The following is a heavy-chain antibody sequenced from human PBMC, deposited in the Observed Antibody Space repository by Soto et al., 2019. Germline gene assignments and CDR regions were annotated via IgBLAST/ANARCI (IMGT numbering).Heavy chain of an antibody. Sequence: DVQLVESGEGLIQPGASLRLSCAAFGLTISGKKYVAWVRQAPGKGLEWVSGLYDVDGSFYADSVRGRFTTSSDSSKTTVYLQMNDLRPDDTAVYYCATWHEREHAYDVWGQGTTVTVSS. CDR3: ATWHEREHAYDV. D-gene: IGHD1-1*01. V-gene: IGHV3-53*01. CDR1: GLTISGKKY. J-gene: IGHJ3*01. CDR2: LYDVDGS.